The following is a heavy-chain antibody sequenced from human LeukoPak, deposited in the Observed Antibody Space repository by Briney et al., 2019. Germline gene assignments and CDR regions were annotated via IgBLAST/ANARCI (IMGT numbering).Heavy chain of an antibody. CDR3: ARLAVAATRYFDY. CDR2: IAPGDSDT. CDR1: GYSFTSLW. V-gene: IGHV5-51*01. J-gene: IGHJ4*02. D-gene: IGHD2-15*01. Sequence: GGSLKISCKASGYSFTSLWIAWVRQMPGKGLEWMGIIAPGDSDTRYSPSFQGQVIISADKSISTAFLQWSSLRASDTAMYHCARLAVAATRYFDYWGQGTLVTVSS.